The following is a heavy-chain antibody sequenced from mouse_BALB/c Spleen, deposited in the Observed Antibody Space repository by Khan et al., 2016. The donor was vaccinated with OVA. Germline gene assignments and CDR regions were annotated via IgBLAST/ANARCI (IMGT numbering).Heavy chain of an antibody. D-gene: IGHD2-3*01. CDR3: ARDGSRYNYAMDY. CDR1: GYSITSDYA. V-gene: IGHV3-2*02. CDR2: ISYSGST. Sequence: EVKLLESGPGLMKPSQSLSLTCTVTGYSITSDYAWNWIRQFPGNKLEWMGYISYSGSTSYNPSLKSRISITRDTSKNQFFLQLNSVTTEDTASYYCARDGSRYNYAMDYWGQGTAVTVSS. J-gene: IGHJ4*01.